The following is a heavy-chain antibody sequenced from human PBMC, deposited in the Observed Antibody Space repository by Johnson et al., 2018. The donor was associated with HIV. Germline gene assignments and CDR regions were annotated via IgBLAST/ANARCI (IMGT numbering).Heavy chain of an antibody. CDR3: AREAYYYDSSGPGGAFDI. D-gene: IGHD3-22*01. V-gene: IGHV3-30*04. CDR1: GFTFSSYA. Sequence: QVQLVESGGGLVQPGGSLRLSCAASGFTFSSYAMHWVRQTSGKGLEWVAVISYDGSNKNYADSVKGRFTISRDNAKNSLYLQMNSLRAEDTAVYYCAREAYYYDSSGPGGAFDIWGQGTMVTVSS. CDR2: ISYDGSNK. J-gene: IGHJ3*02.